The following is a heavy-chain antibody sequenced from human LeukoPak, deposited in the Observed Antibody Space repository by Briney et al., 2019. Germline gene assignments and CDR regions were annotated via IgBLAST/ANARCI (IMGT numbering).Heavy chain of an antibody. Sequence: SETLSLTCTVSGGSISSSSYYWGWIRQPPGKGLEWIGEINHSGSTNYNPSLKSRVTISVDTSKNQFSLKLSSVTAADTAVYYCARSESIAVAGTHSYYYGMDVWGQGTTVTVSS. CDR1: GGSISSSSYY. CDR2: INHSGST. CDR3: ARSESIAVAGTHSYYYGMDV. V-gene: IGHV4-39*07. J-gene: IGHJ6*02. D-gene: IGHD6-19*01.